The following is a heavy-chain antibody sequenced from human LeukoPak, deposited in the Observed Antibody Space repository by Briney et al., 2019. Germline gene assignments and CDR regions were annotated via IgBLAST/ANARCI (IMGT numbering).Heavy chain of an antibody. CDR1: GGSISSYY. CDR3: ARAYMSLSTVTTREYYFDY. D-gene: IGHD4-17*01. CDR2: IYYSGST. V-gene: IGHV4-59*01. Sequence: SETLSLTCTVSGGSISSYYWSWIRQHPGKGLEWIGYIYYSGSTNYNPSLKSRVTISVDTSKNQFSLKLSSVTAADTAVYYCARAYMSLSTVTTREYYFDYWGQGTLVTVSS. J-gene: IGHJ4*02.